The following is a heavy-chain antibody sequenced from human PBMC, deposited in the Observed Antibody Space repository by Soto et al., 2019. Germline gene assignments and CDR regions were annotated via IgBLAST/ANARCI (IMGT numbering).Heavy chain of an antibody. CDR3: ARPHVYYYDSSGSLHDAFDT. CDR2: IFPADSDA. V-gene: IGHV5-51*01. D-gene: IGHD3-22*01. CDR1: GYSFASHW. J-gene: IGHJ3*02. Sequence: GESLKISCKASGYSFASHWIGWVRQMPGKGLEWMGIIFPADSDARYSPSFQGQVTISADKSITTAYLQWSSLKASDTAMYYCARPHVYYYDSSGSLHDAFDTWGQGTLVTVSS.